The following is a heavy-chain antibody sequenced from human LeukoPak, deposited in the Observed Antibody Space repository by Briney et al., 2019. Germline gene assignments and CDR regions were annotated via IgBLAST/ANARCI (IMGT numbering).Heavy chain of an antibody. D-gene: IGHD5-18*01. J-gene: IGHJ4*02. V-gene: IGHV4-39*01. CDR3: ARRSGDTAILDGDY. CDR1: GASISGSGYY. CDR2: IYYTGST. Sequence: SETLSLTCAVSGASISGSGYYLGWIRQPPGKGLEWIGNIYYTGSTYYNASLQSRVTISIDMSKNQFSLRLSSVTAADTAMYYCARRSGDTAILDGDYWGQGTLVTVSS.